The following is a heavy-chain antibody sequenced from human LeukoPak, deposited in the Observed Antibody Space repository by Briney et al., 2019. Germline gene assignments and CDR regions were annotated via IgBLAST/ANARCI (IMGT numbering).Heavy chain of an antibody. CDR2: ISASGSDT. Sequence: GGSLRRSGTGSGFPFCGYGMGWLRQAPGKGLERVSYISASGSDTYYADSVKGRLTTSRDNSKNTLYLEMNSLRVEDTAVYYCVLDARLGESLRWGQGTLATVSS. V-gene: IGHV3-23*01. J-gene: IGHJ4*02. D-gene: IGHD3-16*01. CDR3: VLDARLGESLR. CDR1: GFPFCGYG.